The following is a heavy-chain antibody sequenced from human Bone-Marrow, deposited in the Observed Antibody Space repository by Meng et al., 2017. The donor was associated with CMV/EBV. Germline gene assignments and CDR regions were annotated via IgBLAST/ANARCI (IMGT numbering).Heavy chain of an antibody. J-gene: IGHJ6*02. V-gene: IGHV3-23*01. CDR1: GFTFSSYA. D-gene: IGHD2-2*01. Sequence: GESLKISCAASGFTFSSYAMSWVRQAPGKGLEWVSAISGSGGSTYYADSVKGRFTISRDNSKNTLYLQMNSLRAEDTAVYYCARGGVVVVPAANSYYYYGMDVWGQGTTVTVSS. CDR2: ISGSGGST. CDR3: ARGGVVVVPAANSYYYYGMDV.